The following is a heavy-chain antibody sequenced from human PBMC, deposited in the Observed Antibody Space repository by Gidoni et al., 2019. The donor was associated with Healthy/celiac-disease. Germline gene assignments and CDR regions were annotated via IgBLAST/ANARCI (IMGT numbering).Heavy chain of an antibody. CDR3: ARDLGYCSGGSCYPYWYFDL. D-gene: IGHD2-15*01. CDR2: IYYSGST. V-gene: IGHV4-59*01. Sequence: QEQLQESGPGLVKPSETLSLTCPVSGGSISSYYWSWIRQPPGKGLEWLGYIYYSGSTNYNPSLKSRVTISVDTSKIQFSLKLSSVTAADTAVYYCARDLGYCSGGSCYPYWYFDLWGRGTLVTVSS. CDR1: GGSISSYY. J-gene: IGHJ2*01.